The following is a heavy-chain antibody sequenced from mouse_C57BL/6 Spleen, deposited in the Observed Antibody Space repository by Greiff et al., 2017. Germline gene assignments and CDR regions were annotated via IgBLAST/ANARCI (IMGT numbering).Heavy chain of an antibody. V-gene: IGHV6-6*01. CDR1: GFTFSDAW. Sequence: VQLKESGGGLVQPGGSMKLSCAASGFTFSDAWMDWVRQSPEKGLEWVAEIRNKANNHATYYAESVKGRFTISRDDSKSSVNLQMSSLRAEDTGIYYCTHVLYCNYEFAYWGQGTLVTVSA. D-gene: IGHD2-1*01. CDR3: THVLYCNYEFAY. J-gene: IGHJ3*01. CDR2: IRNKANNHAT.